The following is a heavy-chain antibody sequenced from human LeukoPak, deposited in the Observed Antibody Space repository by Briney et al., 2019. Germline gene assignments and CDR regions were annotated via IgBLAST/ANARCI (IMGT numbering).Heavy chain of an antibody. CDR1: GFTLDDYA. V-gene: IGHV3-9*01. D-gene: IGHD3-9*01. J-gene: IGHJ3*02. CDR2: ISWNSGSI. CDR3: AKEYYDILTGYPSGAFDI. Sequence: GGSLRLSCAASGFTLDDYAMHWVRQAPGKGLEWVSGISWNSGSIGYADSVKGRFTIYRDNAKNSLYLQMNSLRAEDTALYYCAKEYYDILTGYPSGAFDIWGQGTMVTVSS.